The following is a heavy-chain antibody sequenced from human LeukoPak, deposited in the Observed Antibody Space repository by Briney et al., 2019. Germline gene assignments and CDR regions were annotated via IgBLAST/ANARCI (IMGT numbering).Heavy chain of an antibody. D-gene: IGHD3-10*01. J-gene: IGHJ4*02. Sequence: PGGSLRLSCAASGFTFDDYAMHWVRQAPGKGLEWVSLISWDGGSTYYADSVKGRFTISRDNSKNSLYLQMNSLRAEDTALYYCAKAVVRGVIRGPFDYWGQGTLVTVSS. CDR3: AKAVVRGVIRGPFDY. CDR1: GFTFDDYA. V-gene: IGHV3-43D*03. CDR2: ISWDGGST.